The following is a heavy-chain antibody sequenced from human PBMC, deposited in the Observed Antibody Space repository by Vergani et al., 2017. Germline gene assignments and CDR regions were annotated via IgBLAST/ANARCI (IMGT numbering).Heavy chain of an antibody. Sequence: EVQLLESGGGLVQPGGSLRLSCAASGFTFSTYAIAWVRQAPGRGLEGVSAISGSGGSTYYADSVKGRFTISRDNSKNTLYLQMNSLRAEDTAVYYCAKSSPDHADYWGQGTLVTVSS. J-gene: IGHJ4*02. V-gene: IGHV3-23*01. CDR1: GFTFSTYA. CDR2: ISGSGGST. CDR3: AKSSPDHADY. D-gene: IGHD1-14*01.